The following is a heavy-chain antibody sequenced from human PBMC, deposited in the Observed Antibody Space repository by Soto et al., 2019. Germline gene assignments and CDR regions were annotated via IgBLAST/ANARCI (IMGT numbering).Heavy chain of an antibody. J-gene: IGHJ4*02. CDR2: MSGTGGST. CDR3: AKAGFSSGWSPSYFDY. CDR1: GFTFSSYA. V-gene: IGHV3-23*01. Sequence: EVQLLESGGGLVQPGRSLRLSCAASGFTFSSYAMNWVRQAPGKGLEWVSAMSGTGGSTYYADSVKGRFTISRDNSKNTLSLQMNSLRVEDTAVFYCAKAGFSSGWSPSYFDYWGQGTVVTVSS. D-gene: IGHD6-19*01.